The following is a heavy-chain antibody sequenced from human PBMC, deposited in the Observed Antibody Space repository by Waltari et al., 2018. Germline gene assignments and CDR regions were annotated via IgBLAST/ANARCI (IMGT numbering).Heavy chain of an antibody. D-gene: IGHD3-16*01. Sequence: QVQLVESGGGVVQPGGSLRLSCAASGFTFSSYGMHWVRQAPGKGLEWVAFIWYDGSNKYYADSVKGRFTISRDNSKNTLYLQMNSLRAEDTAVYYCATRIMITFGTDYWGQGTLVTVSS. J-gene: IGHJ4*02. V-gene: IGHV3-30*02. CDR1: GFTFSSYG. CDR2: IWYDGSNK. CDR3: ATRIMITFGTDY.